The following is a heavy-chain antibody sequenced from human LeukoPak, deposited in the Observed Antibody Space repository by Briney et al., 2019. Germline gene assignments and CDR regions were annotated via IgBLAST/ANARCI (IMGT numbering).Heavy chain of an antibody. CDR3: ARDGSTFYDSSGYYSYYFDY. V-gene: IGHV3-74*01. CDR1: GFTFSSYW. D-gene: IGHD3-22*01. CDR2: INTDGSST. J-gene: IGHJ4*02. Sequence: QTGGSLRLSCAASGFTFSSYWMHWVRQAPGKGLVWVSRINTDGSSTSYADSVKGRFTISRDNAKNTLYLQMNSLRAEDTAVYYCARDGSTFYDSSGYYSYYFDYWGQGTLVTVSS.